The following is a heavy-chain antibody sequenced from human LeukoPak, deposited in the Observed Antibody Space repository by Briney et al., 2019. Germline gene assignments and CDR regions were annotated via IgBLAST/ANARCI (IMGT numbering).Heavy chain of an antibody. V-gene: IGHV3-30*02. CDR1: GFTFSSYG. CDR2: IRYDGSNK. D-gene: IGHD4-17*01. J-gene: IGHJ4*02. Sequence: GGSLRLSCVASGFTFSSYGMHGVREPPGKGLEWLAFIRYDGSNKYYADSVKGRFTISRDNYRDTLHLPMHRLRAEDTAVYYCAKDHYDYADYDGGDYWGQGTLVTVSS. CDR3: AKDHYDYADYDGGDY.